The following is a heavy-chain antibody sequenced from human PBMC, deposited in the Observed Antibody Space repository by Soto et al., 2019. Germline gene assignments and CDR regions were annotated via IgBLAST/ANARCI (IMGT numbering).Heavy chain of an antibody. J-gene: IGHJ4*02. D-gene: IGHD5-12*01. CDR3: ARAPGYSGYDALDY. V-gene: IGHV3-64*01. Sequence: EVQLVESGGGLVQPGGSLRLSCAASGYTFSTYAMHWVRQAPGKGLEYVSVINSNGGSTFYANSVKGRFTISRDNSKNTLYLQMGSLRDEDTGVYYCARAPGYSGYDALDYWGQGTLVTVSS. CDR2: INSNGGST. CDR1: GYTFSTYA.